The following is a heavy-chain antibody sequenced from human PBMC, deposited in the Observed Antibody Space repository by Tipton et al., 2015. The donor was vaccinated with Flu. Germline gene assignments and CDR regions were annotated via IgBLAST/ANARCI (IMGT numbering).Heavy chain of an antibody. CDR3: ARDEVAGFDY. CDR1: GGSISSSSYY. D-gene: IGHD6-19*01. J-gene: IGHJ4*02. CDR2: IYYSGST. V-gene: IGHV4-39*07. Sequence: TLSLTCTVSGGSISSSSYYWGWIRQPPGKGLEWIGSIYYSGSTNYNPSLKSRVTISVDTSKNQFSLKLSSVTAADTAVYYCARDEVAGFDYWGQGTLVTVSS.